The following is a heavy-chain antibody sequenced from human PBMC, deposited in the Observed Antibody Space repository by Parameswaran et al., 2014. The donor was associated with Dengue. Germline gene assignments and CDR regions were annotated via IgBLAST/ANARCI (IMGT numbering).Heavy chain of an antibody. J-gene: IGHJ4*02. V-gene: IGHV3-64D*06. Sequence: VRQAPGKGLEYVSAISSNGGSTYYADSVKGRFTISRDNSKNTLYLQMSSLRAEDTAVYYCVKEGILWFRDPSIYWGQGTLVTVSS. CDR2: ISSNGGST. D-gene: IGHD3-10*01. CDR3: VKEGILWFRDPSIY.